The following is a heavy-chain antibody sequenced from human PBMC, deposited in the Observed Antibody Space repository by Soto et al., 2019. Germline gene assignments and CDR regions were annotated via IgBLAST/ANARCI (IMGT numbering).Heavy chain of an antibody. J-gene: IGHJ5*02. Sequence: GESLKISCKGSGYSFTSYWISWVRQMPGKGLEWMGRIDPSDSYTNYSPSFQGHVTISADKSISTAYLQWSSLKASDTAMYYCERKHNLGENWFDTWGQGTLVTISS. CDR1: GYSFTSYW. V-gene: IGHV5-10-1*01. CDR3: ERKHNLGENWFDT. CDR2: IDPSDSYT. D-gene: IGHD3-16*01.